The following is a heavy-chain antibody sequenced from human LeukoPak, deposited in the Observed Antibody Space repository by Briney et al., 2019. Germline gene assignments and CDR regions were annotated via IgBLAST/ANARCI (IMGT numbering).Heavy chain of an antibody. V-gene: IGHV3-23*01. CDR1: GFTFSSYA. CDR2: ISGSGGT. CDR3: AKDPYSPLKEGYCSSTSCYGSFDY. J-gene: IGHJ4*02. Sequence: PGGSLRLSCAASGFTFSSYAMSWVRQAPGKGLEWVSGISGSGGTFYADSVKGRFINSRDNSKNTLYLQMNSLRAEDTAVYYCAKDPYSPLKEGYCSSTSCYGSFDYWGQGTLVTVSS. D-gene: IGHD2-2*01.